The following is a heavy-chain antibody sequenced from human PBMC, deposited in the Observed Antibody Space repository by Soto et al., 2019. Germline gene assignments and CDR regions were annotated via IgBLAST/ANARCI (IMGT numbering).Heavy chain of an antibody. J-gene: IGHJ6*02. CDR1: EFTFSSYT. V-gene: IGHV3-21*01. CDR2: ISSSSSFI. D-gene: IGHD6-6*01. CDR3: VRAISAFGTSSRYYHYYGMDV. Sequence: PGGSLRLSCAASEFTFSSYTMNWVRQAPGKGLEWVSSISSSSSFIYYADSVKGRLTISRDNAKNSLYLQMDSLRAEDTAVYYCVRAISAFGTSSRYYHYYGMDVWGQGTTVTVSS.